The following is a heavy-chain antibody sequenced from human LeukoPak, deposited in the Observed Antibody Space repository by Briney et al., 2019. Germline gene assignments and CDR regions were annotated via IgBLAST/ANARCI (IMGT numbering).Heavy chain of an antibody. V-gene: IGHV5-10-1*01. CDR3: ARYPQDYYYDSSGYSYYFDY. Sequence: GESLRISFKGSGYSFTSYWISWVRQMPGKGLEWMGRIDPSDSYTNYSPSFQGHVTISADKSISTAYLQWSSLKASDTAMYYCARYPQDYYYDSSGYSYYFDYWGQGTLVTVSS. CDR1: GYSFTSYW. CDR2: IDPSDSYT. D-gene: IGHD3-22*01. J-gene: IGHJ4*02.